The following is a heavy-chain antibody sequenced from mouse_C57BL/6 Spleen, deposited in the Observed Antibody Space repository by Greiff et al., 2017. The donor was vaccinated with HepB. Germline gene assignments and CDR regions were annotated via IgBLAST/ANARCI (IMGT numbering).Heavy chain of an antibody. Sequence: EVQLQESGPELVKPGASVKIPCKASGYTFTDYNMDWVKQSHGKSLEWIGDINPNNGGTIYNQKFKGKATLTVDKSSSTAYMELRSLTSEDTAVYYCARSDGYYARWYFDVWGTGTTVTVSS. CDR3: ARSDGYYARWYFDV. J-gene: IGHJ1*03. CDR1: GYTFTDYN. CDR2: INPNNGGT. D-gene: IGHD2-3*01. V-gene: IGHV1-18*01.